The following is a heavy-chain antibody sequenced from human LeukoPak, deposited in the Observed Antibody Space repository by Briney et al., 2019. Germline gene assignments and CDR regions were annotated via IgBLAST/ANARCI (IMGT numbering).Heavy chain of an antibody. D-gene: IGHD2-2*01. CDR3: ARHGDCSSTSCYLWGGFDY. Sequence: ASVKVSCKASGYTFTSYAMHWVRQAPGQRLEWMGWINAGNGNTKYSQKFQGRVTITRDTSASAAYMELSSLRSEDTAVYYCARHGDCSSTSCYLWGGFDYWGQGTLVTVSS. CDR1: GYTFTSYA. CDR2: INAGNGNT. J-gene: IGHJ4*02. V-gene: IGHV1-3*01.